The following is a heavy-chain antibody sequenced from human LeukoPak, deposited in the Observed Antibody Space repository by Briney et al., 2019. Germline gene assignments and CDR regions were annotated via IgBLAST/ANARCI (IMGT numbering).Heavy chain of an antibody. CDR3: ARNAISYSNHYYYYLDV. CDR1: GGSISGYY. D-gene: IGHD4-11*01. V-gene: IGHV4-4*09. CDR2: IYSSGTT. Sequence: PSETLSLTCTVSGGSISGYYWSWIRQSPGKRLEWIGYIYSSGTTNYNPSLESRVSISVDTSRNQFSLKLSSVTAADTAVFYCARNAISYSNHYYYYLDVWGKGTTVTVSS. J-gene: IGHJ6*03.